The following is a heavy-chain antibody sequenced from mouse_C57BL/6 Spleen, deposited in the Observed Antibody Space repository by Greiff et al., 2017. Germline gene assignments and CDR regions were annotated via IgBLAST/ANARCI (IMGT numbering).Heavy chain of an antibody. CDR3: ARFLYDYDLAMDY. CDR1: GYTFTSYD. V-gene: IGHV1-85*01. J-gene: IGHJ4*01. Sequence: QVQLKESGPELVKPGASVKLSCKASGYTFTSYDINWVKQRPGQGLEWIGWIYPRDGSTKYNEKFKGKATLTVDTSSSTAYMELHSLTSEDSAVYFCARFLYDYDLAMDYWGQGTSVTVSS. D-gene: IGHD2-4*01. CDR2: IYPRDGST.